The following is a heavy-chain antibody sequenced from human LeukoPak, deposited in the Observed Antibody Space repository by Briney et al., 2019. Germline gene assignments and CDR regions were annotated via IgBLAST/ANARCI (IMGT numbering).Heavy chain of an antibody. D-gene: IGHD2-15*01. CDR3: AKVSRYCSGGSCYSYYYYYGMDV. CDR1: GFTFSSYG. Sequence: PGGSLRLSCAASGFTFSSYGMHWVRQAPGKGLEWVAVISYDGSNKYYADSVKGRFTISRDNSKNTLYLQMNGLRAEDTAVYYCAKVSRYCSGGSCYSYYYYYGMDVWGQGTTVTVSS. CDR2: ISYDGSNK. V-gene: IGHV3-30*18. J-gene: IGHJ6*02.